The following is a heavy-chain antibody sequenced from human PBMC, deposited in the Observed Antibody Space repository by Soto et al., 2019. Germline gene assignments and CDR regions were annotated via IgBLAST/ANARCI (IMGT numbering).Heavy chain of an antibody. CDR3: ARDRCYNGVCLIPNCFDP. CDR2: INAGNGNT. Sequence: ASVKVSCKASGYTFTGYYMHWVRQAPGQGLEWMGWINAGNGNTKYSQKFQGRVTITRDTPASTAYMELSSLRSEDTAVYYCARDRCYNGVCLIPNCFDPWGQGNLVTVSA. V-gene: IGHV1-3*01. J-gene: IGHJ5*02. CDR1: GYTFTGYY. D-gene: IGHD2-8*01.